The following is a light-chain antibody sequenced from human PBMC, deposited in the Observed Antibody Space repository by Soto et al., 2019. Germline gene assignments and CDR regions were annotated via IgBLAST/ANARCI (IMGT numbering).Light chain of an antibody. CDR3: SSYTSSSTRV. CDR1: SSDVGGYNY. Sequence: QSVLTQPASVSASPGQSITISCTGTSSDVGGYNYVSWYQQHPGKAPKLMIHEVSNRPSGVSNRFSGSKSGNTASLTISGLQAEDEADYYCSSYTSSSTRVFGPGTQVTL. V-gene: IGLV2-14*01. J-gene: IGLJ1*01. CDR2: EVS.